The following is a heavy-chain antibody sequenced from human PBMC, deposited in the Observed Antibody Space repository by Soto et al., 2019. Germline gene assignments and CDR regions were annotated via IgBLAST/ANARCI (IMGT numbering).Heavy chain of an antibody. CDR1: GGSISSGGYS. D-gene: IGHD1-7*01. V-gene: IGHV4-30-2*01. J-gene: IGHJ5*02. CDR3: ARTESGTFDP. CDR2: IYHSGST. Sequence: QLQLQESGSGLVKPSQTLSLTCAVSGGSISSGGYSWSWIRQPPGKGLEWIGYIYHSGSTYYNPSPXGXVXIXLDRSKNQASLKLSSVTAADTAVYYCARTESGTFDPWGQGTLVTVSS.